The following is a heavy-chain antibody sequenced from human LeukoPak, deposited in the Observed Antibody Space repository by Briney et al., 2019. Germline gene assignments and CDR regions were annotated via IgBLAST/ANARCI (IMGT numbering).Heavy chain of an antibody. CDR2: ISAYNGNT. V-gene: IGHV1-18*01. D-gene: IGHD6-19*01. CDR1: GYTFTSYG. CDR3: ARDLRSSGWYYFDY. J-gene: IGHJ4*02. Sequence: VASLKVSCKASGYTFTSYGISWVRQAPGQGLEWMGWISAYNGNTNYAQKLQGRVTMTTDTSTSTAYMELRSLRSDDTAVYYCARDLRSSGWYYFDYWGQGTLVTVSS.